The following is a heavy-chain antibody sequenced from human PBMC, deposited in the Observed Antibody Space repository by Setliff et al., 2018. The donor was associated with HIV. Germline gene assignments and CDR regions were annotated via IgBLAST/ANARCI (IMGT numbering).Heavy chain of an antibody. CDR1: GFTFSSYS. Sequence: GESLKISCEGSGFTFSSYSMNWVRQAPGRGLEWISYISSTTTTTYYADSVKGRFTISRDNVKNSLYLQMNSLRFEDTAVYYCVRSIGAAAKGNYWGQGTMVTVSS. CDR2: ISSTTTTT. D-gene: IGHD6-25*01. CDR3: VRSIGAAAKGNY. V-gene: IGHV3-48*01. J-gene: IGHJ4*02.